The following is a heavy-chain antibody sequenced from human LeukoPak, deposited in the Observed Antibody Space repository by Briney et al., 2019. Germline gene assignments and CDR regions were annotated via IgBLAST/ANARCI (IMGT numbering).Heavy chain of an antibody. J-gene: IGHJ3*02. D-gene: IGHD3-22*01. Sequence: SETLSLTCTVSGGSISSSSYYWGWIRQPPGKGLEWIGRIYYSGSTYYNPSLKSRVTISVATSQNQFSLKLSSVTAADTAVYYCATLKNSSGYAFDIWGQGTMATVSS. CDR2: IYYSGST. CDR3: ATLKNSSGYAFDI. V-gene: IGHV4-39*07. CDR1: GGSISSSSYY.